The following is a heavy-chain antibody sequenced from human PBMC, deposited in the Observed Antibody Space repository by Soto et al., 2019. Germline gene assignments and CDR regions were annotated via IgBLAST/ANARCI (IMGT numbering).Heavy chain of an antibody. Sequence: ASVKVSCKVSGYTLTELSMHWVRQAPGKGLEWMGGFDPEDGETIYAQKFQGRVTMTEDTSTDTAYMELSSLRSEDTAVYYCATLFWSGYLGYYYGMDVWGQGTTVTVSS. J-gene: IGHJ6*02. V-gene: IGHV1-24*01. CDR3: ATLFWSGYLGYYYGMDV. D-gene: IGHD3-3*01. CDR1: GYTLTELS. CDR2: FDPEDGET.